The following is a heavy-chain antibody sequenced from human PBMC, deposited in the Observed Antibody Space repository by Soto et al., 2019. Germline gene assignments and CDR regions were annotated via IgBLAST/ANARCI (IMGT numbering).Heavy chain of an antibody. J-gene: IGHJ6*02. Sequence: QVQLVESGGDVVQPGRSLRLSCAASGFTFSSYGMHWVRQAPGKGLEWVALISYDGSNKYYADSVKGRFTISRDNSKNTLSLQVSSLRPEDTAVYYCAKDRDSSGWFSGYYYGVDVWGQGTTVTVSS. CDR3: AKDRDSSGWFSGYYYGVDV. D-gene: IGHD6-19*01. V-gene: IGHV3-30*18. CDR1: GFTFSSYG. CDR2: ISYDGSNK.